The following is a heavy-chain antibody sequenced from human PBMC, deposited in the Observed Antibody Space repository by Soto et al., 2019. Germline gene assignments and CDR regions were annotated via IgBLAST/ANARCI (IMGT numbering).Heavy chain of an antibody. J-gene: IGHJ4*02. CDR2: VYNSGST. CDR1: GGSISSNY. Sequence: ERLCRTGRVSGGSISSNYSTGIRQPPGKGLEWIGYVYNSGSTNYNPSLKSRVTISEDTSKSQFSLKVNYMTAADTAAYYCERYCREPVAVYTLDNWGQGMLVTVSS. V-gene: IGHV4-59*01. D-gene: IGHD1-1*01. CDR3: ERYCREPVAVYTLDN.